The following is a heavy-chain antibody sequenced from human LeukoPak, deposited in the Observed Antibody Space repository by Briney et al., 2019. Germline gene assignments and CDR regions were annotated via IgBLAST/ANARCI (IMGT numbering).Heavy chain of an antibody. D-gene: IGHD3-3*01. Sequence: GGSLRLSCAASGFTFSSYGMHWVRQAPGKGLEWVAFIRYDGSNKYYADSVKGRFTISRDNSKNTLYLQMNSLRAGDTAVYYCAKESAPYYDFWSGYYHLDYWGQGTLVTVSS. CDR3: AKESAPYYDFWSGYYHLDY. V-gene: IGHV3-30*02. J-gene: IGHJ4*02. CDR2: IRYDGSNK. CDR1: GFTFSSYG.